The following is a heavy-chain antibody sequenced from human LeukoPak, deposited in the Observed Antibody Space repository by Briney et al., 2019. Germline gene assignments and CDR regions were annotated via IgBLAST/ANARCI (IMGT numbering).Heavy chain of an antibody. CDR3: AKDLSRGYCSSTSCYNWFDP. D-gene: IGHD2-2*01. Sequence: PGGSLRLSCAASGFTFSSYGMHWVRQAPGKGLEWVAVISYDGSNKYYADSVKGRFTISRDNSKNTLYLQMNSLRAEDTAVYYCAKDLSRGYCSSTSCYNWFDPWGQGTLVTVS. CDR2: ISYDGSNK. J-gene: IGHJ5*02. V-gene: IGHV3-30*18. CDR1: GFTFSSYG.